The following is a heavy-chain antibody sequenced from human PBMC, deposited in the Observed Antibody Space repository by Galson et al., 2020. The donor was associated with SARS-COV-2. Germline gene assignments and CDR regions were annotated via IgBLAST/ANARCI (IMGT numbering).Heavy chain of an antibody. CDR1: GDSISTGTDF. CDR3: ARGPSRYLEWVLDNGFDP. Sequence: SETLSLTCSVSGDSISTGTDFWGWIRQPPGKGLEWIAMISSIGNPYYKPSLSSRVTISLNASKNQFSLKLNSVTAADTAVYYCARGPSRYLEWVLDNGFDPWGQGTLVTVSS. J-gene: IGHJ5*02. V-gene: IGHV4-39*07. D-gene: IGHD3-3*01. CDR2: ISSIGNP.